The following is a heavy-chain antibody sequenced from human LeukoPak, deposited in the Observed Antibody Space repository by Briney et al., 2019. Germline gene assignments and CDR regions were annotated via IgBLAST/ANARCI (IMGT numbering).Heavy chain of an antibody. D-gene: IGHD6-19*01. J-gene: IGHJ3*02. V-gene: IGHV3-23*01. Sequence: GGSLRPSCAASGFTFSSYAMSWVRQAPGKGLEWVSAICGSGGSTYYADSVKGRFTISRDNSKNTLYLQMNSLRAEDTAVYYCAKGRSVAVAGTNAFDIWGQGTMVTVSS. CDR1: GFTFSSYA. CDR2: ICGSGGST. CDR3: AKGRSVAVAGTNAFDI.